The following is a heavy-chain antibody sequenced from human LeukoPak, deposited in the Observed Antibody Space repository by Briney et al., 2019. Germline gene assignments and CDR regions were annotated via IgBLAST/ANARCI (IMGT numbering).Heavy chain of an antibody. CDR3: AREETQYYYYGMDV. CDR1: GYTFTGYY. Sequence: ASVKVSYKASGYTFTGYYMHWVRQAPGQGLEWMGWINPNSGGTNYAQKFQGRVTMTRDTSISTAYMELSRLRSDDTAVYYCAREETQYYYYGMDVWGQGTTVTVSS. D-gene: IGHD5-24*01. V-gene: IGHV1-2*02. CDR2: INPNSGGT. J-gene: IGHJ6*02.